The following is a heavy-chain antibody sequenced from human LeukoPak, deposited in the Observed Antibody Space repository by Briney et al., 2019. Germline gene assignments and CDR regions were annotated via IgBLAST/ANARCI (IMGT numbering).Heavy chain of an antibody. Sequence: GGSLRLSCAASGFTFDDYAMHWVRQAPGKGLEWVSGISWNSGSIGYADSVKGRFTISGDNAKNSLYLQMNSLRAEDTALYYCAKDHSATYCSSTSCYDNWFDPWGQGTLVTVSS. D-gene: IGHD2-2*01. CDR2: ISWNSGSI. CDR3: AKDHSATYCSSTSCYDNWFDP. J-gene: IGHJ5*02. CDR1: GFTFDDYA. V-gene: IGHV3-9*01.